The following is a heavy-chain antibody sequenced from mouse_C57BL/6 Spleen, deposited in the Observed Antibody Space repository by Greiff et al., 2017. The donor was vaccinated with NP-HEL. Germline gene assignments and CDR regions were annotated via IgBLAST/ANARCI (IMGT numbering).Heavy chain of an antibody. CDR1: GFTFSSYG. CDR3: ARLDYDYDGTVFAY. J-gene: IGHJ3*01. V-gene: IGHV5-6*01. CDR2: ISSGGSYT. D-gene: IGHD2-4*01. Sequence: EVQRVESGGDLVKPGGSLKLSCAASGFTFSSYGMSWVRQTPDKRLEWVATISSGGSYTYYPDSVKGRFTISRDNAKNTLYLQLSSLKSEDTAMYDCARLDYDYDGTVFAYWGQGTLVTVSA.